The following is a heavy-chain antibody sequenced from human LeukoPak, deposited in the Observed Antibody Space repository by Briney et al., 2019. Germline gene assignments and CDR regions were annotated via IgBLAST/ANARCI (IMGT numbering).Heavy chain of an antibody. CDR2: ITYDGTDK. CDR3: AKDKYYGSGSPIDY. Sequence: GSLRLSCAASGFTFSRYGMQWVRQAPGKGLEWVAIITYDGTDKNYADSVKGRFTISRDNSKSTLYLQMNSLRAEDTAVYYCAKDKYYGSGSPIDYWGQGTLVTVSS. CDR1: GFTFSRYG. V-gene: IGHV3-30*18. D-gene: IGHD3-10*01. J-gene: IGHJ4*02.